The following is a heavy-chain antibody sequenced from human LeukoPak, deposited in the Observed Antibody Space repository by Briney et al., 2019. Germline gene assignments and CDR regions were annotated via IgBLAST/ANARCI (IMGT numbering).Heavy chain of an antibody. D-gene: IGHD1-14*01. CDR3: ARDPDNYGYYYMEV. V-gene: IGHV4-4*02. Sequence: SETLSLTSAVSGGSISSSNWWSWVRQPPGKGLEWIGEIYHSGSTNYNPSLKSRVTISVDKSKNQFSLKLSSVTAADTAVYYCARDPDNYGYYYMEVWGKGTTVTVSS. CDR1: GGSISSSNW. CDR2: IYHSGST. J-gene: IGHJ6*03.